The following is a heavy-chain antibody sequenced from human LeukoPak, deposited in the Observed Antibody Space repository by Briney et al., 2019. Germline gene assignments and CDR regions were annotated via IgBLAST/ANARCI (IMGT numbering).Heavy chain of an antibody. Sequence: GGSLRLSCAASGFTFDDYAMHWVRQAPGKGLEWVSGISWYSGSIGYADSVKGRFTISRDNAKNSLYLQMNSLRAEDTALYYCAKDGGYCSSTSCWGFDYWGQGTLVTVSS. CDR1: GFTFDDYA. V-gene: IGHV3-9*01. J-gene: IGHJ4*02. CDR3: AKDGGYCSSTSCWGFDY. CDR2: ISWYSGSI. D-gene: IGHD2-2*01.